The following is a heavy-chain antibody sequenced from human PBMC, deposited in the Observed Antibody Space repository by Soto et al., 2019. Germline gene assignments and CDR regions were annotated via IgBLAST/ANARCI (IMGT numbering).Heavy chain of an antibody. Sequence: GASVKVSCKASGYTFTSYAMHWVRQAPGQRLEWMGWINAGNGNTKYSQKFQGRVTITRDTSASTAYMELSSLRSEDTAVYYCARVTDHGYYPPFYDYWGQRPLVPVSS. J-gene: IGHJ4*02. CDR1: GYTFTSYA. V-gene: IGHV1-3*01. CDR3: ARVTDHGYYPPFYDY. D-gene: IGHD3-3*01. CDR2: INAGNGNT.